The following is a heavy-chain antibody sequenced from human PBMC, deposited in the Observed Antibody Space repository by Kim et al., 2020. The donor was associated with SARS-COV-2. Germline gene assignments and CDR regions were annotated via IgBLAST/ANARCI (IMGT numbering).Heavy chain of an antibody. CDR1: GFTVTSYA. Sequence: GGSLRLSCAASGFTVTSYAMSWVRQAPGKGLELVSAFSGSGGSTYYADSVKGRFTISRDNSKITLYLQMNSLRAEDTAVYYCAKDRSGYYYFDYWGQGTLVTVSS. CDR2: FSGSGGST. D-gene: IGHD3-3*01. V-gene: IGHV3-23*01. CDR3: AKDRSGYYYFDY. J-gene: IGHJ4*02.